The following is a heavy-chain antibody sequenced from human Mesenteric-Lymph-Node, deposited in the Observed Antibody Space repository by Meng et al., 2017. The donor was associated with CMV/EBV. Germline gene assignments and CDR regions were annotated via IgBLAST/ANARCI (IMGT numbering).Heavy chain of an antibody. Sequence: GGSLRLSCAASGFTFSSYSMNWVRQAPGKGLEWVSSISSSSSYIYYADSVKGRFTISRDNAKNSLYLQMNSLRAEDTAVYHCAREIPRDYYYYGMDVWGQGTTVTVSS. CDR1: GFTFSSYS. V-gene: IGHV3-21*01. CDR3: AREIPRDYYYYGMDV. CDR2: ISSSSSYI. J-gene: IGHJ6*02.